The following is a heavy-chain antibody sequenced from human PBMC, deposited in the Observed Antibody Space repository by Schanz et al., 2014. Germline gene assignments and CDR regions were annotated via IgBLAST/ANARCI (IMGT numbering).Heavy chain of an antibody. Sequence: EVRLVESGGGLVQPGGSLRLSCEASGFDFNSYSMNWVRQVPGKGLEWPSYIATSSSTRHYADSVKGRVTISRDNAKNSVSLQMRRLRVEDTAVYYCASGVHISSLQKGLQFWGRGTLVIVSS. CDR2: IATSSSTR. J-gene: IGHJ1*01. CDR3: ASGVHISSLQKGLQF. CDR1: GFDFNSYS. D-gene: IGHD3-10*01. V-gene: IGHV3-48*01.